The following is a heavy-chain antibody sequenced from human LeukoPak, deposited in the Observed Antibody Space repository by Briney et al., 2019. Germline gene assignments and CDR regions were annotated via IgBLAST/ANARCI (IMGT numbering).Heavy chain of an antibody. Sequence: SETLSLTCTVSGGSISSYYWSWIRQPPGKGLEWIGEINHSGSTNYNPSLKSRVTISVDTSKNQFSLKLSSVTAADTAVYYCARGPGRSGYYPFDYWGQGTLVTVSS. J-gene: IGHJ4*02. CDR3: ARGPGRSGYYPFDY. CDR1: GGSISSYY. CDR2: INHSGST. V-gene: IGHV4-34*01. D-gene: IGHD3-3*01.